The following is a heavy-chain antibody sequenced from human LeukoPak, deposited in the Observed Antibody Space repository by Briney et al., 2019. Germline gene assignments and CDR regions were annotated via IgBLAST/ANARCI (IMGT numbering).Heavy chain of an antibody. CDR2: IYTSGST. CDR1: GGSISSGSYY. V-gene: IGHV4-61*02. J-gene: IGHJ4*02. Sequence: SETLSLTCTVSGGSISSGSYYWSWIRQPAGKGLEWIGRIYTSGSTNYNPSLKSRVTISVDKSKNQFSLKLSSVTAADTAVYYCARVSGWGSYYYFDYWGRGTLVTVS. D-gene: IGHD3-10*01. CDR3: ARVSGWGSYYYFDY.